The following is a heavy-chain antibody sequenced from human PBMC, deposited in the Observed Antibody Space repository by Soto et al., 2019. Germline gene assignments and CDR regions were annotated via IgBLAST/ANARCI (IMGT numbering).Heavy chain of an antibody. J-gene: IGHJ4*02. Sequence: EVQLLESGGGLAQPGGSLRLSCAASGFTFSSYAMSWVHQAPGKGLEWVSAISGSGGSTYYADSVKGRFTISRDNSKNTLYLQMNSLRAEDTAVYYCAKVLVIATYFDYWGQGTLVTVSS. CDR2: ISGSGGST. CDR1: GFTFSSYA. D-gene: IGHD1-26*01. CDR3: AKVLVIATYFDY. V-gene: IGHV3-23*01.